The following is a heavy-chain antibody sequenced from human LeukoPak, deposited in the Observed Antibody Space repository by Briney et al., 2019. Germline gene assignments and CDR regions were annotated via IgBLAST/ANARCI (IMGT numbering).Heavy chain of an antibody. D-gene: IGHD3-22*01. J-gene: IGHJ5*02. CDR2: IYYSGST. Sequence: SETLSLTCTVSGGSISSSSYYWGWIRQPPGKGLEWIGSIYYSGSTYYNPSLKSRVSISVDTSKNQFSLKLSSVSAADTAVYYCARSSGYLFDPWGQGILVTVSS. CDR1: GGSISSSSYY. CDR3: ARSSGYLFDP. V-gene: IGHV4-39*01.